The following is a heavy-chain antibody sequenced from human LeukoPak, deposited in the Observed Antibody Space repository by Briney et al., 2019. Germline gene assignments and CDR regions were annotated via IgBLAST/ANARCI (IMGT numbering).Heavy chain of an antibody. CDR1: GFSFSTCA. J-gene: IGHJ4*02. V-gene: IGHV3-23*01. D-gene: IGHD4-17*01. CDR3: AKGIYGDYALDH. CDR2: ISASSVST. Sequence: GGSLRLSCAASGFSFSTCAMTWVRQAPGKGLEWVSGISASSVSTHYADSAKGRFTISRDNSKNTLYLQMNSLRAEDTAVYYCAKGIYGDYALDHWGQGTLVTVSS.